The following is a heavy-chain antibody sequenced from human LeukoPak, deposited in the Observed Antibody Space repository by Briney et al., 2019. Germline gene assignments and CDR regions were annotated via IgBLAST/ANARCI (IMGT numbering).Heavy chain of an antibody. D-gene: IGHD6-6*01. Sequence: ASVKVSCKASGGTFTSYDINWVRQATGQGLEWMGWMNPNSGNTGYAQKFQGRVTMTRNTSISTAYMELSSLRSEDTAVYYCARILSIAARRGLGYWGQGTLVTVSS. CDR1: GGTFTSYD. V-gene: IGHV1-8*01. CDR3: ARILSIAARRGLGY. J-gene: IGHJ4*02. CDR2: MNPNSGNT.